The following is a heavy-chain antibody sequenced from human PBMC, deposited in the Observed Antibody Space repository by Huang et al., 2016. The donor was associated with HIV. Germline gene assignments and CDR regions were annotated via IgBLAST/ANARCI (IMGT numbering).Heavy chain of an antibody. Sequence: QVQLVQSGVEVKKPGASVKVSCKASGYTFTSYGISWVRQAPGQGRGWMGWLSAYNGVTNYAQNVQGRVTMTTGTSTSTAYMELRSLRSDDTAVYYCARDSPLLGVVIVVVPTAPNAFDIWGQGTMVTVSS. V-gene: IGHV1-18*01. CDR2: LSAYNGVT. CDR3: ARDSPLLGVVIVVVPTAPNAFDI. J-gene: IGHJ3*02. CDR1: GYTFTSYG. D-gene: IGHD2-2*01.